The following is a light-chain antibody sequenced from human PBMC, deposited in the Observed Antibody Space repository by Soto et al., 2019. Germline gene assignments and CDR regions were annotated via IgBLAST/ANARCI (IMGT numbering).Light chain of an antibody. J-gene: IGKJ5*01. CDR1: QSVSSNY. CDR2: GAS. V-gene: IGKV3-20*01. CDR3: QKYAGSPLT. Sequence: EIVLTQSPGPLSLSPGERATLSCRASQSVSSNYLAWYQQKPGQAPRFLIYGASSRATGGPNRFSGSGSGTDFTLTSSRLEPEDFAVYYCQKYAGSPLTFGQGTRLEIK.